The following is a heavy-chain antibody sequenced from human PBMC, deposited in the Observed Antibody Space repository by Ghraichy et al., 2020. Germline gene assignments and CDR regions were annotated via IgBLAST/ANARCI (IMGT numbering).Heavy chain of an antibody. D-gene: IGHD3-3*01. V-gene: IGHV3-11*01. CDR1: GFTFSDYY. J-gene: IGHJ6*03. Sequence: GGSLRLSCAASGFTFSDYYMSWIRQAPGKGLEWVSYISSSGSTIYYADSVKGRFTISRDNAKNSLYLQMNSLRAEDTAVYYCARSRFLEWFFSYYYMDVWGKGTTVTVSS. CDR3: ARSRFLEWFFSYYYMDV. CDR2: ISSSGSTI.